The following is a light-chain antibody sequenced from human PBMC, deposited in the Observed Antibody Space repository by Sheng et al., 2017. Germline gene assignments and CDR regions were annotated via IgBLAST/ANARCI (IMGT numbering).Light chain of an antibody. V-gene: IGKV3-15*01. CDR3: QQYNNWPPLT. CDR1: QSVSSN. J-gene: IGKJ4*01. Sequence: EIVMTQSPATLSVSPGERVTLSCRASQSVSSNLAWYQQKPGQAPRLLIYGASTRATGLPARFSGSGSGTDFTLTISSLQSEDSAIYYCQQYNNWPPLTFGGGTRVEIK. CDR2: GAS.